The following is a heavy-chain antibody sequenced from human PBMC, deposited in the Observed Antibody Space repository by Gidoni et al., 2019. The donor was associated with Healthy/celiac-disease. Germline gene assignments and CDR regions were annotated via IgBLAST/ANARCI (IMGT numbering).Heavy chain of an antibody. V-gene: IGHV3-21*01. CDR1: GFTFSGYS. J-gene: IGHJ4*02. CDR2: ISSSSSYI. D-gene: IGHD6-19*01. Sequence: EVQLVESGGGLVQHGGSRRLSCAASGFTFSGYSMNWVRQAPGKVLEWVSSISSSSSYIYYADSVKGRFTISRDNAKNSLYLQMNSLRAEDTAVYYCARENSYSSGWYEGTDYWGQGTLVTVSS. CDR3: ARENSYSSGWYEGTDY.